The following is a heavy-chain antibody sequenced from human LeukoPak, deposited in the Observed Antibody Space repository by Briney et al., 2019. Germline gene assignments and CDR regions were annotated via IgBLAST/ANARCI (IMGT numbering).Heavy chain of an antibody. CDR1: GVSINSHY. CDR3: ARVLQNYYHMDV. CDR2: IYDSGSA. Sequence: SETLSLTCTVSGVSINSHYWSWIRQPPGKGLEWIGFIYDSGSATYKSSLKSRVTMTVDTSKNQFSLKLNSVSAADTAVYYCARVLQNYYHMDVWGKGTTVTVSS. J-gene: IGHJ6*03. D-gene: IGHD3-3*01. V-gene: IGHV4-59*11.